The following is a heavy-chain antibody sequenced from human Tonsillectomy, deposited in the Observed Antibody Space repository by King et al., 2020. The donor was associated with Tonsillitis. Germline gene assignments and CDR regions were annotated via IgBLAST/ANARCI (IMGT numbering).Heavy chain of an antibody. J-gene: IGHJ3*01. Sequence: VQLVESGGGLVKSGGSLRLSFAASGFTFRYFLMSWVRPAPGKGLEWVGRIRGKPDGGTSNYAAPVKGRFPISRDDSKNTLYLQMNSLKTDDTALYYCTTLGLTALHAFDFWGQGTMVTVSS. D-gene: IGHD4/OR15-4a*01. CDR2: IRGKPDGGTS. CDR1: GFTFRYFL. V-gene: IGHV3-15*01. CDR3: TTLGLTALHAFDF.